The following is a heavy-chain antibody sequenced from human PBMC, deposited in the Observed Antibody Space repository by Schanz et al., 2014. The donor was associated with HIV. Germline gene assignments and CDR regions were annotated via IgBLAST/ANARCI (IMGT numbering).Heavy chain of an antibody. V-gene: IGHV3-33*01. Sequence: QVQLVESGGGVVQPGRSLRLSCAASGFTFSTKGMHWVRQAPGKGLEWVAVIWYDGSNENYADPVKGRFTISRDNSKNTLYLQMSSLRVEDTAVYYCARELVLGPKSYFDNWGQGSLVTVSS. D-gene: IGHD6-13*01. CDR1: GFTFSTKG. CDR3: ARELVLGPKSYFDN. CDR2: IWYDGSNE. J-gene: IGHJ4*02.